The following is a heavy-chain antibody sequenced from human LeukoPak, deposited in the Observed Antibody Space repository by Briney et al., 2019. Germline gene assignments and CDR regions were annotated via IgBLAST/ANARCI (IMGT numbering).Heavy chain of an antibody. D-gene: IGHD1-26*01. CDR3: VRDQGAPDY. CDR2: ISSSSSYI. V-gene: IGHV3-21*01. J-gene: IGHJ4*02. Sequence: GGSLRLSCAASGFTFSSFSMNWVRQAPGKGLEWVSSISSSSSYIYYADSVKGRFTTSRDNAKNSLHLQMSSLRVEDTALYYCVRDQGAPDYWGQGTLLTVSS. CDR1: GFTFSSFS.